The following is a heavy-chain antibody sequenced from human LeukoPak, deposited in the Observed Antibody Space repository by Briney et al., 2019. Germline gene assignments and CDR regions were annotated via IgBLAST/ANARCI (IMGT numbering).Heavy chain of an antibody. CDR2: ISAYNGNT. Sequence: ASENVSCKASGYTFTSYYMHWVRQAPGQGLEWMGWISAYNGNTNYAQKLQGRVTMTTDTSTSTAYMELRSLRSDDTAVYYCARGAGMTTFYYGMDVWGQGTTVTVSS. V-gene: IGHV1-18*04. J-gene: IGHJ6*02. CDR3: ARGAGMTTFYYGMDV. D-gene: IGHD3-16*01. CDR1: GYTFTSYY.